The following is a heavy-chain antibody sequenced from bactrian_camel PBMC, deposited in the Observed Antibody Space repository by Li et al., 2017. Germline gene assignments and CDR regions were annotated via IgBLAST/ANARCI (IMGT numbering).Heavy chain of an antibody. D-gene: IGHD5*01. Sequence: HVQLVESGGGSVQPGGSLRLSCTSSTDMLSNYCMGWFRQAPGKRREGVAQIDTDSSTAYPNSDLQTRFTASRDNTKNTVHLQMTSLDFEDTAMYYCGWTGGFCQYPGLSMSDFHHWGQGTQVTVS. CDR2: IDTDSST. CDR1: TDMLSNYC. V-gene: IGHV3S53*01. J-gene: IGHJ4*01. CDR3: GWTGGFCQYPGLSMSDFHH.